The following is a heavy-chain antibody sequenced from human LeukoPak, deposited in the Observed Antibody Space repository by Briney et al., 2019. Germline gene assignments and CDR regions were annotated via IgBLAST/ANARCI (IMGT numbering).Heavy chain of an antibody. D-gene: IGHD5-18*01. CDR3: TRGPRGYPHYFDY. CDR2: IYSGGST. CDR1: GFTVSSNY. Sequence: PGGSLRLSCAASGFTVSSNYMSWVRQAPGEGLEWVSLIYSGGSTYYADSVKGRFTISRDNSKNTLYLQMNSLRAEDTAVYYCTRGPRGYPHYFDYWGQGTLVTVSS. J-gene: IGHJ4*02. V-gene: IGHV3-53*01.